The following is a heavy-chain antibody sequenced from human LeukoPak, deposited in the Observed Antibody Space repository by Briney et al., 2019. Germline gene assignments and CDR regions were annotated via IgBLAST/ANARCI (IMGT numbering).Heavy chain of an antibody. D-gene: IGHD3-10*01. Sequence: PSQTLSLTCTVSADSISSSGHYWTWIRQHPGKGLESIGFIHYSGSTNHNPSLKSRVAISVDASKNQFSLRLSSVTAADTAVYYCARGGNRFGGFYFDYWGQGILVTVSS. J-gene: IGHJ4*02. CDR1: ADSISSSGHY. V-gene: IGHV4-31*03. CDR2: IHYSGST. CDR3: ARGGNRFGGFYFDY.